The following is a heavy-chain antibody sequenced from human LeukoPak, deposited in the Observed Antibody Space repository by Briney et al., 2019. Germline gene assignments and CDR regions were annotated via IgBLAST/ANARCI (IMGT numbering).Heavy chain of an antibody. CDR1: GFTFDDYA. CDR3: AKDIGAVAHQYYFDY. CDR2: ISWNSGSI. V-gene: IGHV3-9*01. Sequence: PGGSLRLSCAASGFTFDDYAMHWVRQAPGKGLEWVSGISWNSGSIGYADSVKGRFTISRDNAKNSPYLQMNSLRAEDTALYYCAKDIGAVAHQYYFDYWGQGTLVTVSS. D-gene: IGHD6-19*01. J-gene: IGHJ4*02.